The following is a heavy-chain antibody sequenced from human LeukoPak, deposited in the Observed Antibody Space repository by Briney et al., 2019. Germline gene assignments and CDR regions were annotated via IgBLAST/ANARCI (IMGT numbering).Heavy chain of an antibody. Sequence: SETLSLTCTVSGGSVSSGSYYWSWIRQLPGKGLEWIGYIYYSGSTNYNPSLKSRVTISVDTSKNQFSLKLSSVTAADTAVYYCARDGVPYYDSSGYYSRYRNFDYWGQGTLVTVSS. V-gene: IGHV4-61*01. CDR2: IYYSGST. CDR3: ARDGVPYYDSSGYYSRYRNFDY. D-gene: IGHD3-22*01. J-gene: IGHJ4*02. CDR1: GGSVSSGSYY.